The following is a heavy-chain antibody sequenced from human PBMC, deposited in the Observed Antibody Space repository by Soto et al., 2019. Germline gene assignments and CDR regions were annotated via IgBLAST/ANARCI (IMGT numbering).Heavy chain of an antibody. CDR1: GGSISSGDYY. CDR3: ARGSYYYGSGSKTMFRHQNWFDP. Sequence: SETLSLTCTVSGGSISSGDYYWSWIRQPPGKGLEWIGYIYYSGSTYYNPSLKSRVTISVDTSKNQFSLKLSSVTAADTAVYYCARGSYYYGSGSKTMFRHQNWFDPWGQGTLVTVSS. V-gene: IGHV4-30-4*01. D-gene: IGHD3-10*01. CDR2: IYYSGST. J-gene: IGHJ5*02.